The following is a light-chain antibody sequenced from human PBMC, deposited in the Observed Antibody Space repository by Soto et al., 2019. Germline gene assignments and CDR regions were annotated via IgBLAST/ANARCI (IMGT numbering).Light chain of an antibody. Sequence: EIVLTQSPGTLSLSPGERATLSCRASQSISSSYLAWYQQKPGQAPRLLVYGASSRATGIPDRFSGSGSGTDFTLTISRLEPEDFAVYYCQQYGSSRFTFGPGTKVDIQ. CDR3: QQYGSSRFT. J-gene: IGKJ3*01. CDR2: GAS. V-gene: IGKV3-20*01. CDR1: QSISSSY.